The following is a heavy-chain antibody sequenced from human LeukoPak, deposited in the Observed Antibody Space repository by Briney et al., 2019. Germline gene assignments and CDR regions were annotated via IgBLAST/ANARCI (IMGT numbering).Heavy chain of an antibody. CDR3: ARDVPNYYDSSGHDY. CDR2: IYYSGST. J-gene: IGHJ4*02. V-gene: IGHV4-38-2*02. D-gene: IGHD3-22*01. Sequence: SETLSLTCTVSGYSISSGYYWGWIRQSPGKGLEWIGSIYYSGSTYYNPSLKSRVTISVDTSKNQFSLKLSSVTAADTAVYYCARDVPNYYDSSGHDYWGQGTLVTVSS. CDR1: GYSISSGYY.